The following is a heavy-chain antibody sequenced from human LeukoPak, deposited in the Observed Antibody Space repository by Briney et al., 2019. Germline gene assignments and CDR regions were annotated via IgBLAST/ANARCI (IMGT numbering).Heavy chain of an antibody. V-gene: IGHV3-30*02. CDR2: IRYDGSNK. J-gene: IGHJ4*02. CDR3: AKGAGVVPAAPDY. Sequence: QPGGSLRLSCAASGFTFSSYGMHWVRQAPGKGLEWVAFIRYDGSNKYYADSVKGRFTISRDNSKNTLYLQMNSLRAEDTAVYYCAKGAGVVPAAPDYWGQGTLVTVSS. D-gene: IGHD2-2*01. CDR1: GFTFSSYG.